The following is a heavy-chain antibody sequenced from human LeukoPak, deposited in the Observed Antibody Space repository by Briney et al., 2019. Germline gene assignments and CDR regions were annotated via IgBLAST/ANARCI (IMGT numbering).Heavy chain of an antibody. J-gene: IGHJ6*03. CDR2: IYYSGST. CDR3: ARTEASNSYYYYYYMDV. V-gene: IGHV4-59*01. CDR1: GGSISSYY. D-gene: IGHD4-11*01. Sequence: SSETLSLTCTVSGGSISSYYWSWIRQPPGKGLEWIGYIYYSGSTNYNPSLKSRVTISVDTSKNQFSLKLSSVTVADTAVYYCARTEASNSYYYYYYMDVWGKGTTATVSS.